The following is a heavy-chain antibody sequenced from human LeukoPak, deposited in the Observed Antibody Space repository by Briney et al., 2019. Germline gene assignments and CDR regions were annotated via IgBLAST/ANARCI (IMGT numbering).Heavy chain of an antibody. V-gene: IGHV3-30*02. J-gene: IGHJ5*01. CDR2: IWYDGSHT. Sequence: GXXLRLSCAASGFTFSSYGMHWVRQVPGKGLEWVAFIWYDGSHTYYADSVKGRFTISRDNSKNKLYPQMNSLRAEDTAVFYCAKDPLGYCTSASCRYLDSWGQGTLVTVSS. CDR1: GFTFSSYG. D-gene: IGHD2-2*01. CDR3: AKDPLGYCTSASCRYLDS.